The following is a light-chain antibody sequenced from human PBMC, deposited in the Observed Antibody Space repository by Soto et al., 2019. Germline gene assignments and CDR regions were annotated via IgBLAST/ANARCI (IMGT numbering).Light chain of an antibody. CDR3: QQYGSSPST. CDR1: QSVFRNY. CDR2: GAS. J-gene: IGKJ4*01. Sequence: EIVLTQSPGTLSLSPGERATLSCRASQSVFRNYLAWYQQKPGQAPRLLIYGASTRAAGISDRFSGSGSGTHFTLTVNRLEPADFAVYYCQQYGSSPSTFGGGTKVEIK. V-gene: IGKV3-20*01.